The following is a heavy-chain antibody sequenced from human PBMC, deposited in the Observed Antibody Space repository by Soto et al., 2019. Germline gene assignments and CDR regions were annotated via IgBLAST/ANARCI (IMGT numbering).Heavy chain of an antibody. D-gene: IGHD3-16*02. CDR1: GGTFSSYT. J-gene: IGHJ5*02. V-gene: IGHV1-69*08. CDR2: IIPIHGIA. CDR3: ARETSYYDYIWGSYRS. Sequence: QVQLVQSGAEVKKPGSSVKVSCKASGGTFSSYTISWVRQAPGQGLEWMGRIIPIHGIANYAQKFQGRVTITADKSTSTAYMELSSLRSEDTAVYYCARETSYYDYIWGSYRSWGQGTLVTVSS.